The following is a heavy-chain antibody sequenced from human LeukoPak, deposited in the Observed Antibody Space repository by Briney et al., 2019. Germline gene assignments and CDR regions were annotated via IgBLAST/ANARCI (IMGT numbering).Heavy chain of an antibody. CDR1: GGSISSGGYS. J-gene: IGHJ4*02. CDR3: ARTYVWGSYRSYYFDY. CDR2: IYHSGST. V-gene: IGHV4-30-2*01. D-gene: IGHD3-16*02. Sequence: SETLSLTCAVSGGSISSGGYSWSWIRQPPGKGLEWIGYIYHSGSTYYNPSLKSRVTISVDRSKNPFSLKLSSVTAADTAVYYCARTYVWGSYRSYYFDYWGQGTLVTVSS.